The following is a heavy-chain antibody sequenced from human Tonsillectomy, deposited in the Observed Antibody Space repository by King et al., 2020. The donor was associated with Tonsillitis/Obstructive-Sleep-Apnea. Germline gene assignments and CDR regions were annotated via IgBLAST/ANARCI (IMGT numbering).Heavy chain of an antibody. J-gene: IGHJ4*01. D-gene: IGHD3-16*01. CDR2: ISGSGGST. CDR3: ARRPTGCLGRCFDY. V-gene: IGHV3-23*04. CDR1: GFTFSSYA. Sequence: VQLVESGGGLVQPGGSLRLSCAASGFTFSSYAMSWVRQAPGKGLEWVSAISGSGGSTYYADSVKGRYTISRDNSKNTLYLQMNSLRGEDTAVYKCARRPTGCLGRCFDYWGHRALVTVSS.